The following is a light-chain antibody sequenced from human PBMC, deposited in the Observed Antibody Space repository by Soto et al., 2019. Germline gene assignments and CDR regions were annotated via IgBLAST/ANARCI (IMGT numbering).Light chain of an antibody. J-gene: IGKJ2*01. Sequence: DIQMTQSPSTLSASIGDRVTITCRASQSISGWLAWYQQKPGKAPKLLIYDASNLESGVPSRFSGSGSGTEFTLTISSLQPDDFATYYCQQYNRYSLFTFGQGTNLEIK. CDR2: DAS. V-gene: IGKV1-5*01. CDR3: QQYNRYSLFT. CDR1: QSISGW.